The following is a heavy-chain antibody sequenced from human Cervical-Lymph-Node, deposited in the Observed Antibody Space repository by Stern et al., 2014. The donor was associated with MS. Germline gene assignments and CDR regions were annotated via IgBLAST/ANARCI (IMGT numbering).Heavy chain of an antibody. CDR1: GFTFSDHG. Sequence: QLVQSGGGVVQPGRSLRLSCAASGFTFSDHGMHWVRQAPGQGLQWVGLMSKDGSIKYYADSVKGRFTISRDNSKNTLYLQMNSLRAEDTALYYCAKEGSLYYASGSYDCWGQGTLVTVSS. D-gene: IGHD3-10*01. CDR3: AKEGSLYYASGSYDC. CDR2: MSKDGSIK. V-gene: IGHV3-30*18. J-gene: IGHJ4*02.